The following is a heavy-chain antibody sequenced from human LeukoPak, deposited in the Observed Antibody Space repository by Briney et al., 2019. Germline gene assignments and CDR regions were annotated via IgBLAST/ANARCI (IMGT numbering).Heavy chain of an antibody. D-gene: IGHD5-18*01. CDR1: GFTFSDHY. J-gene: IGHJ2*01. CDR2: ISSSGSTI. CDR3: ATRRGYSYGYWFFDL. Sequence: GGSLRLSCAASGFTFSDHYMTWIRQAPGKGLEWVSYISSSGSTIYYADSVKGRFTISRDNAKNSLYLQMNSLRAEDTAVYYCATRRGYSYGYWFFDLWGRGTLVTVSS. V-gene: IGHV3-11*01.